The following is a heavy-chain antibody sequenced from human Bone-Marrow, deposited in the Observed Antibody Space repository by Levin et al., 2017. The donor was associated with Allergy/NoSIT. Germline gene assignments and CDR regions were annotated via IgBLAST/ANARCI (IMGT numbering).Heavy chain of an antibody. CDR3: AKGRPRGLAEGIDY. V-gene: IGHV4-39*07. CDR1: GGSISSTDYY. J-gene: IGHJ4*02. CDR2: ISYGGTT. D-gene: IGHD6-19*01. Sequence: KASETLSLTCTVSGGSISSTDYYWGWIRQPPGKGLEWVGTISYGGTTYYNPSLKSRLAISLDTSNNQLSLRLTSLTAADAAVYYCAKGRPRGLAEGIDYWGQGTLVTVSS.